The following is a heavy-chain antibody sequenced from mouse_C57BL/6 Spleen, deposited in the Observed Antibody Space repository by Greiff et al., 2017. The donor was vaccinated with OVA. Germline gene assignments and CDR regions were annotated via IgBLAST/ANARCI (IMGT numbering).Heavy chain of an antibody. V-gene: IGHV10-3*01. CDR3: VRGATVEYYYAMDY. J-gene: IGHJ4*01. D-gene: IGHD1-1*01. CDR1: GFTFNTYA. CDR2: IRSKSSNYAT. Sequence: EVQLVESGGGLVQPKGSLKLSCAASGFTFNTYAMHWVRQAPGKGLEWVARIRSKSSNYATYYADSVKDRFTISRDDSQSMLYLQMNNLKTEDTAMYYCVRGATVEYYYAMDYWGQGTSVTVSS.